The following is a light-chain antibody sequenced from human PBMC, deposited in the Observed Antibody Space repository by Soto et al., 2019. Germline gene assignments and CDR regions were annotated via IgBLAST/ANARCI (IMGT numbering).Light chain of an antibody. Sequence: EIVLTQSPGTLSLSPGERATLSCRASQSVSSYLAWYQQKPGQAPRLLIYDASNRATGIPARFSGSGSGTDFTLTISSLEPEDFAVYYCQQRSNWPLTFGGGTKVETK. CDR2: DAS. J-gene: IGKJ4*01. CDR1: QSVSSY. V-gene: IGKV3-11*01. CDR3: QQRSNWPLT.